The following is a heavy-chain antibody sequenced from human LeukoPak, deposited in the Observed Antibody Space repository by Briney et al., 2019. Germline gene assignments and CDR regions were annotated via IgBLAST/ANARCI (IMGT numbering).Heavy chain of an antibody. CDR3: ARWAGFCSSNNCYNPFDY. J-gene: IGHJ4*02. V-gene: IGHV1-69*05. Sequence: SVKVSCKASGGTFSSYTFSWVRQAPGQGLEWMGGIIPIFGTTTYAQKFQGRVTVITDESTSTVYMELSSLRSEDTAVYYCARWAGFCSSNNCYNPFDYWGQGTLVTVSS. D-gene: IGHD2-2*02. CDR1: GGTFSSYT. CDR2: IIPIFGTT.